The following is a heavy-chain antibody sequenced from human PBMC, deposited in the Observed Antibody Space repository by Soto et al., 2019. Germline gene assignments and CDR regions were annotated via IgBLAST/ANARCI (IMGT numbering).Heavy chain of an antibody. CDR1: GFIFSTYA. J-gene: IGHJ6*02. CDR2: ISYDGNTK. CDR3: ARPGSGYDVLTGRYFYYYHTVDV. Sequence: PGGSLTLSCAASGFIFSTYAMHWVRQPPGTGLEWVAVISYDGNTKDYADSVQGRFSISRDNSKNTVYLQMSSLRTEDTAVYYCARPGSGYDVLTGRYFYYYHTVDVWGQGTTVTVSS. V-gene: IGHV3-30-3*01. D-gene: IGHD3-9*01.